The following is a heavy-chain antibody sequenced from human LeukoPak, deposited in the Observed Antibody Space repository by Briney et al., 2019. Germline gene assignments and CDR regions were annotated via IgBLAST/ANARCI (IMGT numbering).Heavy chain of an antibody. V-gene: IGHV3-23*01. D-gene: IGHD3-22*01. CDR1: GFTFSSYA. J-gene: IGHJ4*02. CDR2: IVGSGGTT. Sequence: GGSLRLSCAASGFTFSSYAMSWVRQAPGKGLEWVSTIVGSGGTTYYADSVKGRFTISRDNSKNTLYLQMNNLRAEDTAVYYCAKRGRGHYDREYYFHYWGQGTLVTVSS. CDR3: AKRGRGHYDREYYFHY.